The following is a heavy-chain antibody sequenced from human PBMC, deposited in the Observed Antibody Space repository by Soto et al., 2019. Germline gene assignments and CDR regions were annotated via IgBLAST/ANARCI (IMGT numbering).Heavy chain of an antibody. CDR1: GGSFSGYY. J-gene: IGHJ5*02. Sequence: TSETLSLTCAVYGGSFSGYYWSWIRQPPGKGLEWIGEINHSGSTNHNPSLKSRVTISVDTSKNQFSLKLSSVTAADTAVYYCARDLYSSSWYEDNWFDPWGQGTLVTVSS. CDR3: ARDLYSSSWYEDNWFDP. V-gene: IGHV4-34*01. CDR2: INHSGST. D-gene: IGHD6-13*01.